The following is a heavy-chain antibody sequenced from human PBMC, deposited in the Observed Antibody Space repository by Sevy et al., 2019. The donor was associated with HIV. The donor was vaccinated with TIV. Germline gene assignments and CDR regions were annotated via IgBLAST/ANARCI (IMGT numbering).Heavy chain of an antibody. CDR1: GGSISSYY. J-gene: IGHJ3*02. CDR3: ARSGGITIIGVGIDAFDI. D-gene: IGHD3-3*01. CDR2: IYYSGST. V-gene: IGHV4-59*01. Sequence: SETLSLTCTVSGGSISSYYWSWIRQPPGKGLEWIGYIYYSGSTNYKPSLKSRVTISVDTSKNQFSLKLSSVTAAETAVYYCARSGGITIIGVGIDAFDIWGQGTMVTVS.